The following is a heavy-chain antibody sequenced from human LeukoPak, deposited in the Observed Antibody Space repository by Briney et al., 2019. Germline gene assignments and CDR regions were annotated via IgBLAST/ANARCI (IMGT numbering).Heavy chain of an antibody. D-gene: IGHD3-9*01. J-gene: IGHJ5*02. CDR3: ARAGEYYDILSGSQRGFGP. V-gene: IGHV3-48*03. CDR2: ITSGGSAM. CDR1: GFTFSSYE. Sequence: GGSLRLSCAASGFTFSSYEMNWVRQAPGKGLEWVSYITSGGSAMYYAESVKGRFTISRDNAKNSLYLQMNSLRAEDTAVYYCARAGEYYDILSGSQRGFGPWGQGTLVTVSS.